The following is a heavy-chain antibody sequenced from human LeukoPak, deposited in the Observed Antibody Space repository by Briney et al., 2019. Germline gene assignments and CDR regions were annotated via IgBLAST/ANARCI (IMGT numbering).Heavy chain of an antibody. CDR1: GFTFSTYS. Sequence: PGGSLRLSCASSGFTFSTYSMNWVRQAPGKGLEWVSSIGGSSTSIYYADSVRGRFTISRDNAKISLYLQMNSLRAEDTAVYYCAKSRGVVPAAPLGYWGQGTLVTVSS. V-gene: IGHV3-21*01. CDR3: AKSRGVVPAAPLGY. D-gene: IGHD2-2*01. J-gene: IGHJ4*02. CDR2: IGGSSTSI.